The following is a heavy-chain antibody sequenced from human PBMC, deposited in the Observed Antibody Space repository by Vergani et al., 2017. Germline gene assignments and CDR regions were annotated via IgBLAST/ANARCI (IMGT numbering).Heavy chain of an antibody. CDR3: VRDRGLWAGGRFYTEAWDY. J-gene: IGHJ4*02. CDR1: EFTFSNYA. Sequence: EVQLLESGGGLVQPGGSLRLTCEASEFTFSNYAMNWVRQAPGKGLMWVSRINSDGDSTSYADSVKGRFTISRDNAKNTLYLQVRSLRLEDTGVYHCVRDRGLWAGGRFYTEAWDYWGQGTPVTVSS. D-gene: IGHD2-2*02. V-gene: IGHV3-74*01. CDR2: INSDGDST.